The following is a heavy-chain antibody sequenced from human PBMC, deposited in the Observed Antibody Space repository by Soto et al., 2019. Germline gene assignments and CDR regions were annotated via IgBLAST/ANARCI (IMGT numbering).Heavy chain of an antibody. V-gene: IGHV4-30-4*01. CDR3: ARAIVVTVGGMDV. CDR2: IYYSGSS. Sequence: QVQLQESGPGLVKPSQPLSLTCPVSGGSISNADYSWSWVRPPPGPGLEWIGYIYYSGSSFFNPSLKSRVTMSKDTTKNQFSLRLTSVTAADTAVYYCARAIVVTVGGMDVWGRGTTVTVSS. J-gene: IGHJ6*02. CDR1: GGSISNADYS. D-gene: IGHD5-12*01.